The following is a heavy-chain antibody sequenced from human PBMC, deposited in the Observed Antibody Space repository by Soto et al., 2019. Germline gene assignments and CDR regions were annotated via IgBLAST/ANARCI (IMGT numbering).Heavy chain of an antibody. Sequence: SETLSLTCTVSDDFISSYYWNWIRQPAGKGLEWIGRVSTNGATNYNPSLESRVTMSVDTSKNQFSLKLTSVTAADTAVYFCARADYEILTGSYAMDVWGQGTTVIVSS. J-gene: IGHJ6*02. CDR3: ARADYEILTGSYAMDV. D-gene: IGHD3-9*01. V-gene: IGHV4-4*07. CDR1: DDFISSYY. CDR2: VSTNGAT.